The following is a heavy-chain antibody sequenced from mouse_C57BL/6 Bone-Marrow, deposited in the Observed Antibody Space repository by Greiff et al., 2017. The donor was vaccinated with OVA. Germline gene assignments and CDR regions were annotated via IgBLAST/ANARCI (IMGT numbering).Heavy chain of an antibody. Sequence: DVQLVESGGDLVKLGGSLKLSCAASGFTFSSYGMSWVRQTPDKRLEWVATISSGGSYTYYPDSVKGRFTISRDNAKNTLYLQMSSLKSEDTAMYYCARQNYGTYAMDYWGQGTSVTVSS. CDR3: ARQNYGTYAMDY. D-gene: IGHD1-1*01. CDR2: ISSGGSYT. J-gene: IGHJ4*01. V-gene: IGHV5-6*01. CDR1: GFTFSSYG.